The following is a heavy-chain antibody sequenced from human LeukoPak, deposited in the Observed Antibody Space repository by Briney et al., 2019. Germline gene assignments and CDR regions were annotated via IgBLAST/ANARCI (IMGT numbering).Heavy chain of an antibody. V-gene: IGHV4-59*01. CDR1: GGSISSYY. CDR2: IYYSGST. CDR3: ARVTSTSDTFDY. D-gene: IGHD2-2*01. Sequence: SETLSLTCTVAGGSISSYYWSWIRQPPGKGLEWIGYIYYSGSTNYNPSLKSRVTISVDTSKNQFSLKLSSVTAADTAVYYCARVTSTSDTFDYWGQGTLVTVSS. J-gene: IGHJ4*02.